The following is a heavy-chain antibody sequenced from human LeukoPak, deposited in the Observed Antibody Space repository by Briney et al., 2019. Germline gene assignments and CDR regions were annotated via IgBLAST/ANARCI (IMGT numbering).Heavy chain of an antibody. CDR3: THETLGRGSTFDD. CDR2: IRSDGRQT. V-gene: IGHV3-30*02. CDR1: GFTFSTFG. J-gene: IGHJ4*02. Sequence: AGGSLRLSCGPSGFTFSTFGIHWVRQAPGKGLEWVTFIRSDGRQTYYANSVRGRFTVSRDASKNMLYLQMNSLRTEDTALYYCTHETLGRGSTFDDWRQGTLVIVSS. D-gene: IGHD3-10*01.